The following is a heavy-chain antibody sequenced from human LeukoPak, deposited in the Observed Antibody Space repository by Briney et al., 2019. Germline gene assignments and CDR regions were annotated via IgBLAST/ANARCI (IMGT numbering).Heavy chain of an antibody. CDR1: GYSFTSYW. D-gene: IGHD4-11*01. Sequence: GESLKISFKGSGYSFTSYWISWVRQMPGKGLEWMGRIDPSDSYTNYSPSFQGHVTISADKSISTAYLQWSSLKASDTAMYYCARPINYADAFDIWGQGTMVTVSS. V-gene: IGHV5-10-1*01. CDR2: IDPSDSYT. J-gene: IGHJ3*02. CDR3: ARPINYADAFDI.